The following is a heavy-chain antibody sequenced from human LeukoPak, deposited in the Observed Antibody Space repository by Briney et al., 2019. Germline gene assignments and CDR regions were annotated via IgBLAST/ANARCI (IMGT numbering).Heavy chain of an antibody. CDR2: IIAILSQA. Sequence: SVKVSCKASGGTFNTYSINWVRQAPGQGFEWMGRIIAILSQANYAQKFQGRVSITADESTTTAYLELRSLRSEDTAVYYCATGGGYVDAFDIWGQGIMVTVSS. V-gene: IGHV1-69*11. J-gene: IGHJ3*02. D-gene: IGHD5-12*01. CDR3: ATGGGYVDAFDI. CDR1: GGTFNTYS.